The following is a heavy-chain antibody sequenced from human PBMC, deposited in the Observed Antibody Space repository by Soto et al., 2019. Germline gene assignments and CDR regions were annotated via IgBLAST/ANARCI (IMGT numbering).Heavy chain of an antibody. CDR2: ISAYNGNT. D-gene: IGHD3-3*01. CDR3: AREERRDYDFWSGYYRFDP. CDR1: GYTFTSYG. V-gene: IGHV1-18*01. J-gene: IGHJ5*02. Sequence: ASVKVSCKASGYTFTSYGISWVRQAPGQGLEWMGWISAYNGNTNYAQKLQGRVTMTTDTSTSTAYMELRSLRSDDTAVYYCAREERRDYDFWSGYYRFDPWGQGTLVTVSS.